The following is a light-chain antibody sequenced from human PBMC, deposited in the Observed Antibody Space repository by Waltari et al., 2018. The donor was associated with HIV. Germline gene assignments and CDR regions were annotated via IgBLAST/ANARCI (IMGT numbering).Light chain of an antibody. CDR1: TVTF. CDR2: EVS. V-gene: IGLV2-23*02. Sequence: SALLRLAPFLGSPERPPPIPAPETTVTFASGTQQHPGKAPKLIIYEVSKRPSGVSDRFSASKSGNTASLTISGLQAEDEADYHCCSYVGVVNSFVLFGGGTKLTVL. J-gene: IGLJ2*01. CDR3: CSYVGVVNSFVL.